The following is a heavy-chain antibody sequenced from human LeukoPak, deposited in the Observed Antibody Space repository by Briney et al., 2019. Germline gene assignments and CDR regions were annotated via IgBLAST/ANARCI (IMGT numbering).Heavy chain of an antibody. CDR1: GGSISSYY. CDR3: ARHQEGMVRGVLYYMDV. CDR2: IYYSGST. V-gene: IGHV4-59*08. Sequence: SETLSLTCTVSGGSISSYYWNWIRQPPGKGLEWIGYIYYSGSTNYNPSLKSRVTISVDTSKNQFSLKLSSVTAADTAVYFCARHQEGMVRGVLYYMDVWGKGTTVIISS. D-gene: IGHD3-10*01. J-gene: IGHJ6*03.